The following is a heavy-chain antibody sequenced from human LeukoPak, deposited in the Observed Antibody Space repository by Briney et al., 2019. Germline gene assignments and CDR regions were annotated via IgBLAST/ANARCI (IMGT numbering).Heavy chain of an antibody. Sequence: SVKVSCKASGGAFSSYAISWVRQAPGQGLEWMGRIIPILGIANYAQKFQGRVTITADKSTSTAYMELSSLRSEDTAVYYCARDVTIFGVVTGSDYWGQGTLVTVSS. D-gene: IGHD3-3*01. CDR2: IIPILGIA. CDR3: ARDVTIFGVVTGSDY. J-gene: IGHJ4*02. V-gene: IGHV1-69*04. CDR1: GGAFSSYA.